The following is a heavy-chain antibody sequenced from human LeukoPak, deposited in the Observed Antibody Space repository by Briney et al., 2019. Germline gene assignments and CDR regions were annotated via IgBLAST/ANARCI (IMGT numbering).Heavy chain of an antibody. V-gene: IGHV1-18*01. CDR2: ISVYNGDT. D-gene: IGHD5-24*01. CDR1: GYTFTSYG. Sequence: ASVKVSCKGSGYTFTSYGISWGRQAQGQGKGWMGWISVYNGDTNYEQKLQGRVTMTTDPSTSTAYMELRILRSDDTAVYYCARDHPYRHGYNFPWGQGTLVTVS. CDR3: ARDHPYRHGYNFP. J-gene: IGHJ5*02.